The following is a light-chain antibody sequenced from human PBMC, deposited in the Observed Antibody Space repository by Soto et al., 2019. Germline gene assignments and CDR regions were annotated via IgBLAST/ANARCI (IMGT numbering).Light chain of an antibody. CDR3: PVWDSSSDHHVV. V-gene: IGLV3-21*04. CDR2: YDS. J-gene: IGLJ2*01. CDR1: NIGSKR. Sequence: SYELTQPPPVSVAPGKTARITCGGNNIGSKRVHWYQQKPGQAPVLVIYYDSDRPSGIPERFSGSNSGTTATLTISRVEAGDEADYYCPVWDSSSDHHVVFGGGTKLTVL.